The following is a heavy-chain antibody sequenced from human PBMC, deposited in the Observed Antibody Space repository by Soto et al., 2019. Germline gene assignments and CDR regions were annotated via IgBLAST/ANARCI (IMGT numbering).Heavy chain of an antibody. CDR3: ARARCSSGQCYYFDY. CDR1: GFTLGSYN. D-gene: IGHD2-15*01. Sequence: EVQLVESGEGLVQPGGPLRLSCAASGFTLGSYNIHWIRQPPGKGLEFVSPISRSGDRTYYADSVKGRFTITRDNSKNTVWLQMGSLRAEDMAVYYCARARCSSGQCYYFDYWGRGALVSVSS. CDR2: ISRSGDRT. J-gene: IGHJ4*02. V-gene: IGHV3-64*02.